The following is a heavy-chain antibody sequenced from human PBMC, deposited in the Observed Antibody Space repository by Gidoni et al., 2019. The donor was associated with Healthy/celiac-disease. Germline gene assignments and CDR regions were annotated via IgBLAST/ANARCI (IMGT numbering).Heavy chain of an antibody. CDR2: IYYSGST. J-gene: IGHJ4*02. CDR3: ARGGVKWELPYFDY. CDR1: GGSISSGGYY. V-gene: IGHV4-31*03. D-gene: IGHD1-26*01. Sequence: QVQLQESGPGLVKPSQPLSLTCTVSGGSISSGGYYWSWIRQHPGKGLEWIGYIYYSGSTYYNPSLKSRVTISVDTSKNQFSLKLSSVTAADTAVYYCARGGVKWELPYFDYWGQGTLVTVSS.